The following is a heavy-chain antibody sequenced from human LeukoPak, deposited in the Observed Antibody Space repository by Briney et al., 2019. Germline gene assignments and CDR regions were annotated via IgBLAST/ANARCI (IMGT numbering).Heavy chain of an antibody. J-gene: IGHJ6*04. CDR1: GFTFRSYG. CDR3: AELGITMIGGV. V-gene: IGHV3-48*04. CDR2: ISSCGSTI. D-gene: IGHD3-10*02. Sequence: GGSLRLSCAASGFTFRSYGMHWVRQAPGKGLEWVSYISSCGSTIYYADSVKGRFTISRDNAKNSLYLQMNSLRAEDTAVYYCAELGITMIGGVWGKGTTVTISS.